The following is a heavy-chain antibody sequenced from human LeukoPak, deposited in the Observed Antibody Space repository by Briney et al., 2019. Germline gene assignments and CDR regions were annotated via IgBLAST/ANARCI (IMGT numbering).Heavy chain of an antibody. CDR3: ARVSEYGDYGGDYYCGMDV. V-gene: IGHV1-2*02. Sequence: ASVKVSCKASGYTFTGSYMHWVRQAPGQGLEWMGWIKSNSGRTNYAQKFQGRVTMTRDTSISTAYMELSRLRSDDTAVYYCARVSEYGDYGGDYYCGMDVWGQGTTVTVSS. CDR2: IKSNSGRT. J-gene: IGHJ6*02. D-gene: IGHD4-17*01. CDR1: GYTFTGSY.